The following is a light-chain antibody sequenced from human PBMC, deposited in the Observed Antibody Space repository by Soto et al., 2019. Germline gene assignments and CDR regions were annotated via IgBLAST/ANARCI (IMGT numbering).Light chain of an antibody. CDR3: QQYNSYSL. Sequence: DIQMTQSPSTLSASVGDRVTITCRASQSISSWLAWYQQKPGKAPNLLIYDVSSLESGVSSRFSGSGSGTKFTLTISSLQPDDFATYYCQQYNSYSLFGGGTKVDIK. CDR2: DVS. CDR1: QSISSW. V-gene: IGKV1-5*01. J-gene: IGKJ4*01.